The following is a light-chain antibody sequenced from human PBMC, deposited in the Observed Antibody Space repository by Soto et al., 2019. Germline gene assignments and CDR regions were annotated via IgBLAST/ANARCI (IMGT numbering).Light chain of an antibody. CDR1: RSDFASYTS. J-gene: IGLJ2*01. Sequence: QCVLNQPASVSGSPGQSITISCTGNRSDFASYTSVSWYQQHPANAPNVMIYDVSNRPSGVSNRFSGSKSGNTASLPISALQAEYVADYYCASYTSTSPPVFGGVTKVTVL. V-gene: IGLV2-14*01. CDR3: ASYTSTSPPV. CDR2: DVS.